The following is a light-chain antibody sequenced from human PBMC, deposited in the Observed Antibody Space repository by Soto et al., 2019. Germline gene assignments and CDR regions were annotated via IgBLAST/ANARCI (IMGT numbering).Light chain of an antibody. CDR3: MSYTTSNTLV. J-gene: IGLJ2*01. CDR2: DVT. CDR1: SSDIGRYKY. V-gene: IGLV2-14*03. Sequence: QSALTQPASVSASPGQSITVSCTGTSSDIGRYKYVSWYQKHPGKVPKLLIYDVTNRPSGVSNRFSGSKSGNTASLTISGLQAEDDADYYCMSYTTSNTLVFGGGTKVTVL.